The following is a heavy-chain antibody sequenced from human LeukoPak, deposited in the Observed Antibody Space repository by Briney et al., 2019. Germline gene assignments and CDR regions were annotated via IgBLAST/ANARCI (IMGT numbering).Heavy chain of an antibody. D-gene: IGHD2-15*01. Sequence: SSETLSLTCTVSGGSISSYYWSWIRQPAGKGLEWIGRIYTSGSTNYNPSLKSRVTMSVDTSKNQFSLKLSSVTAADTAVYYCARDLPGYCSGGSCFGGYYYYMDVWGKGTTVTVSS. CDR2: IYTSGST. J-gene: IGHJ6*03. CDR3: ARDLPGYCSGGSCFGGYYYYMDV. CDR1: GGSISSYY. V-gene: IGHV4-4*07.